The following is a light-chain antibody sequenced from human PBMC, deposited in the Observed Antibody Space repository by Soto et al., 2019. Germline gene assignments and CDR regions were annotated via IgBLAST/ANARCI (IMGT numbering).Light chain of an antibody. Sequence: QSALTQPASVSGSPGQSIAISCTGTSSDVGSYNLVSWYQQHPGKAPKLMIYEDNKRPSGISNRFSGSKSGNTASLTISGLQAEDEADYYCCSYAGSSTYAFGTGTQLTVL. J-gene: IGLJ1*01. CDR1: SSDVGSYNL. V-gene: IGLV2-23*01. CDR3: CSYAGSSTYA. CDR2: EDN.